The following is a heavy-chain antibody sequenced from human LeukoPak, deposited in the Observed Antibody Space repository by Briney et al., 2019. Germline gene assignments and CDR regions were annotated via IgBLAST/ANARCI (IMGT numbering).Heavy chain of an antibody. J-gene: IGHJ4*02. CDR2: INSVGSTT. V-gene: IGHV3-74*01. CDR3: TTPGRFGTSSYYPFDY. D-gene: IGHD2-2*01. Sequence: GGSLRLSCAASGFTFSNYWMHWVRQAPGKGLMWVSHINSVGSTTTYADSVKGRFTTSRDNAKNTLYLQMNSLRVEDTAVYYCTTPGRFGTSSYYPFDYWGQGTLVTVSS. CDR1: GFTFSNYW.